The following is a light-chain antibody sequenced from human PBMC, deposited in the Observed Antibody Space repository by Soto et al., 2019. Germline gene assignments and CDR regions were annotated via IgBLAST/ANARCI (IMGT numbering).Light chain of an antibody. CDR1: HSLLDSDDGNTY. V-gene: IGKV2-40*01. CDR3: VQRIEFPLT. J-gene: IGKJ4*01. CDR2: TVS. Sequence: IVMTQTPLSLPVTPGEPASISCRSSHSLLDSDDGNTYLDWYLQKPGQSPQLLIYTVSSRASGVPDRFSGSGSGTDFTLKISRVEAEDVGVYYCVQRIEFPLTFGGGTKVAIK.